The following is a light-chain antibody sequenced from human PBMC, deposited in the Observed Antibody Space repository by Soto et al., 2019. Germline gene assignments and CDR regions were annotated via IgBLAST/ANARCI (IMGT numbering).Light chain of an antibody. CDR1: TSNIGTNH. V-gene: IGLV1-44*01. CDR2: PTD. Sequence: QSVLTQPPSAAGTPGQRVIISCSGSTSNIGTNHVNWYQQFPGTAPKLLIFPTDRRPSGVPARFSGSKSGTSASLAISGLQSADEADYYCASWDESQSGFGLFGGGTKLTVL. CDR3: ASWDESQSGFGL. J-gene: IGLJ3*02.